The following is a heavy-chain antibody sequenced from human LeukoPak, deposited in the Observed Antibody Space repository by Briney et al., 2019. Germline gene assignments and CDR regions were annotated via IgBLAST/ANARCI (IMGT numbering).Heavy chain of an antibody. CDR1: GGSISSYY. J-gene: IGHJ4*02. CDR2: IYYSGST. Sequence: SQTPSLTCTVSGGSISSYYWSWIRQPPGKGLEWIGYIYYSGSTNYNPSLKSRVTISVDTSKNQFSLKLSSVTAADTAVYYCARIRGYSSGWRPDYWGQGTLVTVSS. V-gene: IGHV4-59*01. CDR3: ARIRGYSSGWRPDY. D-gene: IGHD6-19*01.